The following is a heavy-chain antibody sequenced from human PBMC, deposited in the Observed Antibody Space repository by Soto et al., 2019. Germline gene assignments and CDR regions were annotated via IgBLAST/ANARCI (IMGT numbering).Heavy chain of an antibody. CDR2: ITDSGSNN. V-gene: IGHV3-23*01. Sequence: GGSLRLSCAASGFTFTSYAMRWVRLAPGKGLEWVSAITDSGSNNFYADSVRGRFTISRDNSKNTVFLQMNNLRAEDTAVYFCARDRATFDYWGQGTRVTVSS. J-gene: IGHJ4*02. CDR3: ARDRATFDY. D-gene: IGHD1-26*01. CDR1: GFTFTSYA.